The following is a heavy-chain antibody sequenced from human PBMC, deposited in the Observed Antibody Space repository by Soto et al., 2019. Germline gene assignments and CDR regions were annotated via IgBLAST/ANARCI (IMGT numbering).Heavy chain of an antibody. CDR1: GFTFSSYA. J-gene: IGHJ6*02. V-gene: IGHV3-30-3*01. D-gene: IGHD6-13*01. CDR2: ISYDGSNK. Sequence: GGSLRLSCAASGFTFSSYAMHWVRQAPGKGLEWVAVISYDGSNKYYADSVKGRFTISRDNSKNTLYLQMNSLRAEDTAVYYCARVSAVEGELAAAGPNRYYYYYGMDVWGQGTTVTVSS. CDR3: ARVSAVEGELAAAGPNRYYYYYGMDV.